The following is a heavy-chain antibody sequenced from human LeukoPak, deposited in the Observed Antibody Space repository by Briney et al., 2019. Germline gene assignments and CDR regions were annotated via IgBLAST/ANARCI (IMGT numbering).Heavy chain of an antibody. D-gene: IGHD3-16*01. Sequence: GGSLRLSCAASGFTFSSYEMNWVRQAPGKGLEWVSYINSSGSTIYYADSVKGRFTISRDNAKNSLYLQMSSLRAEDTAVYYCARDTYDYVWGSPDAFDIWGQGTMVTVSS. CDR1: GFTFSSYE. CDR3: ARDTYDYVWGSPDAFDI. CDR2: INSSGSTI. J-gene: IGHJ3*02. V-gene: IGHV3-48*03.